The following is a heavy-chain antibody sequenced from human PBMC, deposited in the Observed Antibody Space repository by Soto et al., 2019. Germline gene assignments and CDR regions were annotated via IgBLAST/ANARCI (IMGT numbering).Heavy chain of an antibody. D-gene: IGHD3-22*01. CDR3: ARATYYYDSSGYAAYYFDF. J-gene: IGHJ4*02. Sequence: SGPTLVNPTQTLTLTCTFSGFSLSTSGMCVSWIRQPPGKALEWLARIDWDDDKYYSTSLKTRLTISKDTSKNQVVLTMTNMDPVDTATYYCARATYYYDSSGYAAYYFDFWGQGTLVTVSS. V-gene: IGHV2-70*11. CDR2: IDWDDDK. CDR1: GFSLSTSGMC.